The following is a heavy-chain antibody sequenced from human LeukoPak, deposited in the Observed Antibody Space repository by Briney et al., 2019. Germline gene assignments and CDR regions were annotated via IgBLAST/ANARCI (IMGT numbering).Heavy chain of an antibody. Sequence: GGSLRLSCAASGFTVSSNYMSWVRQAPGKGLEWVSVIYSGGSTYYADSVKGRFTISRDNSKNTLYLQMNSLRAEDTGVYYCARDAYDWLRGAFDIWGQGTMVTVSS. CDR3: ARDAYDWLRGAFDI. J-gene: IGHJ3*02. CDR1: GFTVSSNY. V-gene: IGHV3-66*02. D-gene: IGHD5-12*01. CDR2: IYSGGST.